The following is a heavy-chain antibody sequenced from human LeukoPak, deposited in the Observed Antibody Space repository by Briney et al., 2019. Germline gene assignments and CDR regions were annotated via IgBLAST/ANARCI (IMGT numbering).Heavy chain of an antibody. D-gene: IGHD3-16*02. CDR1: GGSFSGYY. CDR3: ASTPVSDYVWGSYRYHYFDY. CDR2: INHSGST. V-gene: IGHV4-34*01. Sequence: SETLSLTCAVYGGSFSGYYWSWIRQPPGKGLEWIGEINHSGSTNYNPSLKSRVTISVDTSKNQFSLKLSSVTAADTAVYYCASTPVSDYVWGSYRYHYFDYWGQGSLVTVSS. J-gene: IGHJ4*02.